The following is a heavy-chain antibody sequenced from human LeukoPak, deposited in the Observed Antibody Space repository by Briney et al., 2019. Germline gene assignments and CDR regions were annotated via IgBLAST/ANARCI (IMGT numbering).Heavy chain of an antibody. CDR3: TRAPTSSSWMGDWFDP. V-gene: IGHV1-69*13. J-gene: IGHJ5*02. Sequence: ASVKVSCKASGGTFSSYAISWVRQAPGQGLEWMGGIIPIFGTANYAQKFQGRVTITADESTSTAYMELSSLRSEDTAVYYCTRAPTSSSWMGDWFDPWGQGTLVTVSS. D-gene: IGHD6-13*01. CDR2: IIPIFGTA. CDR1: GGTFSSYA.